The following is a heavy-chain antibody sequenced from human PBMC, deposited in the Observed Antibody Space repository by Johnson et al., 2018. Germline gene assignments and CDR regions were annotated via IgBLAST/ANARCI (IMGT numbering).Heavy chain of an antibody. Sequence: VQLVQSGGGLVQPGGSLKLSCAASGFTFSGSAMHWVRQASGKGLEWLGRIRSKTNSYATVYGASVKGRFTISRDDSKNTAYLQMNSLKTEETAGYYGSPFYSGGRGVDTCDVWGQGTMVTVSS. CDR2: IRSKTNSYAT. J-gene: IGHJ3*01. D-gene: IGHD3-10*01. CDR3: SPFYSGGRGVDTCDV. CDR1: GFTFSGSA. V-gene: IGHV3-73*01.